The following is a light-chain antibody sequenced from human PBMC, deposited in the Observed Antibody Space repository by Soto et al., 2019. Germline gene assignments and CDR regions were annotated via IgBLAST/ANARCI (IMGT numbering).Light chain of an antibody. J-gene: IGKJ4*01. V-gene: IGKV1-39*01. CDR1: QSISNY. CDR2: AAS. CDR3: QQTYSTLLT. Sequence: DIQMTQSPSSLSASVGDRVTITCRASQSISNYLNWYQKKAGKASKLLIYAASSSESGVPLRFSGGRSGPDFTLTISSLQPEDFATYYCQQTYSTLLTFGGGTKVEI.